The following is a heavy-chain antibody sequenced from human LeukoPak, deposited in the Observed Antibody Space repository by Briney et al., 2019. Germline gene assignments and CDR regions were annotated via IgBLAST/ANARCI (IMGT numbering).Heavy chain of an antibody. CDR1: GGSISSYY. CDR2: IYYSGST. CDR3: ARETWYSSSLAFDY. D-gene: IGHD6-13*01. J-gene: IGHJ4*02. Sequence: PSETLSLTCTVSGGSISSYYWSWIRQPPGKGLEWIGYIYYSGSTNYNPSLKSRVTISVDTSKNQFSLRLSSVTAADTAVYYCARETWYSSSLAFDYWGQGTLVTVSS. V-gene: IGHV4-59*01.